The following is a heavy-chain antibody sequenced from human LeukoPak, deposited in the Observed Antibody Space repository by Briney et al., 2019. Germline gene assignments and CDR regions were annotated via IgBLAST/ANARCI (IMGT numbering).Heavy chain of an antibody. V-gene: IGHV1-2*02. CDR3: ARDLGMGFRELSSLYYYYMDV. D-gene: IGHD3-10*01. CDR2: INPNSGGT. CDR1: GYTFTRYY. J-gene: IGHJ6*03. Sequence: ASVKVSCKASGYTFTRYYMHWVRQAPGQGREWMGWINPNSGGTNYAQKCQGRVTMTRDTSISTAYMELSRLRSDDTAVYYRARDLGMGFRELSSLYYYYMDVWGKGTTVTISS.